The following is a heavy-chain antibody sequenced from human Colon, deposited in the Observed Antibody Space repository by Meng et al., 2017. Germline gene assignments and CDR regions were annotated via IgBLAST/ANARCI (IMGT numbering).Heavy chain of an antibody. J-gene: IGHJ4*02. V-gene: IGHV1-18*01. Sequence: QVQLVQAGPEVKKPGASVKVSCKASGYTFTTYGISWMRQAPGQGLEWMGWISTYDDNTNYVEMFRGRVTMTTDTSTNTAYMELRSLRSDDTAVYYCARDNPGDYVWDYWGQGTLVTVSS. D-gene: IGHD4-17*01. CDR2: ISTYDDNT. CDR1: GYTFTTYG. CDR3: ARDNPGDYVWDY.